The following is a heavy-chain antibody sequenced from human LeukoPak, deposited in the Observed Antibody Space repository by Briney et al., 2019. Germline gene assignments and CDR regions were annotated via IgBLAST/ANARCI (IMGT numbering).Heavy chain of an antibody. J-gene: IGHJ4*02. Sequence: SETQSLTCAVYGGSFSGYYWSWIRQPPGKGLEWIGEINHSGSTNYNPSLKSRVTISVDTSKNQFSLKLSSVTAADTAVYYCARGHGVFDYWGQGTLVTVSS. CDR3: ARGHGVFDY. CDR2: INHSGST. D-gene: IGHD5-24*01. V-gene: IGHV4-34*01. CDR1: GGSFSGYY.